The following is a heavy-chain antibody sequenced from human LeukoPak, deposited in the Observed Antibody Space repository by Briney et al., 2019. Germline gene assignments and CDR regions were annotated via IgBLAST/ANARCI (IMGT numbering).Heavy chain of an antibody. D-gene: IGHD1-26*01. J-gene: IGHJ6*02. CDR3: ATRVGASGHYGMDI. CDR1: GYTVTELP. Sequence: ASVKVSCKVSGYTVTELPMHWVRQAPGKGLEWMGGFDPEDGETIYAQKYQGRVTMTEDTSTDTAYMELSSLRSEDTAVYYCATRVGASGHYGMDIWGQGTTITVSS. CDR2: FDPEDGET. V-gene: IGHV1-24*01.